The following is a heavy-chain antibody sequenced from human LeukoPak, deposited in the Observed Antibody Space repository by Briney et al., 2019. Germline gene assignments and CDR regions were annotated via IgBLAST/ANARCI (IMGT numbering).Heavy chain of an antibody. Sequence: GASVKVSCKASGYTFTGYYMHWVRQAPGQGLEWMGRINPNSGGTNYAQKFQGRVTMTRDTSISTAYMELSRLRSDDTAVYYCARGRYSSGWYRGANRFDPWGQGTLVTVSS. V-gene: IGHV1-2*06. D-gene: IGHD6-19*01. J-gene: IGHJ5*02. CDR2: INPNSGGT. CDR3: ARGRYSSGWYRGANRFDP. CDR1: GYTFTGYY.